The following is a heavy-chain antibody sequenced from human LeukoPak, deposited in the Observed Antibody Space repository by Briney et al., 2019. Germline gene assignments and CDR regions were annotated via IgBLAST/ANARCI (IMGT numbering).Heavy chain of an antibody. J-gene: IGHJ4*02. CDR3: AKVAPGRQYGYFPYFDY. CDR1: GFTVGSNY. V-gene: IGHV3-66*01. Sequence: GGSLRLSCAASGFTVGSNYMSWVRRAPGKGLEWVSIIYRGGSTNYADSVKGRFTISRDTSKNTLYLQMNSLRAEDTAVYYCAKVAPGRQYGYFPYFDYWGQGTLVTVSS. D-gene: IGHD3-22*01. CDR2: IYRGGST.